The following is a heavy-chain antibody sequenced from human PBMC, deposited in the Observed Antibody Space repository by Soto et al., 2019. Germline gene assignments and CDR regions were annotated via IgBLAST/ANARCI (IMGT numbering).Heavy chain of an antibody. D-gene: IGHD7-27*01. J-gene: IGHJ4*02. CDR1: VGTFSSYA. Sequence: GXSVKVSCKASVGTFSSYAISWVRQAPGQRLEWMGWINAGYGNTKSSQKFQDRVTTSRDTSASTAYMELTSLRSEDTAVYYCARDTGDGTFDFWGQGTLVTASS. CDR2: INAGYGNT. V-gene: IGHV1-3*01. CDR3: ARDTGDGTFDF.